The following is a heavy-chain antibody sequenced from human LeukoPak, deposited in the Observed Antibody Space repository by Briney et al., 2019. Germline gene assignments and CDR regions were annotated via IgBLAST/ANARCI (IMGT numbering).Heavy chain of an antibody. D-gene: IGHD5-24*01. Sequence: SVKVSCKASGFTFTNSAMQWVRQARGQRLEWIGWIVVASGNTKYAQKFQVRVTITRDMSTSTAYMELSSLSPEDTAVYYCAAAPIEMQQRGFDYWGQGTLATVSS. CDR1: GFTFTNSA. J-gene: IGHJ4*02. CDR2: IVVASGNT. CDR3: AAAPIEMQQRGFDY. V-gene: IGHV1-58*02.